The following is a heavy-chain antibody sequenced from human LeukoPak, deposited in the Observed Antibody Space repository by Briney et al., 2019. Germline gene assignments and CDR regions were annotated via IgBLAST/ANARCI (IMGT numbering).Heavy chain of an antibody. CDR1: GYTFTGYY. D-gene: IGHD6-13*01. V-gene: IGHV1-2*02. CDR2: INPNIGDT. CDR3: ARINSSRWYDF. Sequence: GASVKASCKASGYTFTGYYMHWVRQVPGQGLEWMGWINPNIGDTNYAQKFQGRVTMTRDTSISTAYMELSRLRFDDTAVYYCARINSSRWYDFWGQGTLVTVSS. J-gene: IGHJ4*02.